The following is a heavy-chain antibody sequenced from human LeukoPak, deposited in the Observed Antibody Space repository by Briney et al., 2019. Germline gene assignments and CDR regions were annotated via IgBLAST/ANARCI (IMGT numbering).Heavy chain of an antibody. J-gene: IGHJ4*02. CDR3: ARGNDYGDPLDY. V-gene: IGHV1-18*01. Sequence: ASVKVSCKPSGYTFRTHGLSWVRQAPGQGLEWMGWISSYNGNTNYAQKVQARLTMTTDTSTSTAYMELRSLRSDDTAVYYCARGNDYGDPLDYWGQGTQVTVSS. CDR1: GYTFRTHG. CDR2: ISSYNGNT. D-gene: IGHD4-17*01.